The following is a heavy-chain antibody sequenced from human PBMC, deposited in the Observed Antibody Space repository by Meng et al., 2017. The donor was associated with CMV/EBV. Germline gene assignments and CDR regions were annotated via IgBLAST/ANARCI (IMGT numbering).Heavy chain of an antibody. CDR3: ARAHTDYYYGMDV. CDR2: IDWDDDK. D-gene: IGHD4-17*01. J-gene: IGHJ6*02. V-gene: IGHV2-70D*14. CDR1: GFSLSTSGMR. Sequence: SGPTLVKPPQTLTLTCTFSGFSLSTSGMRVSWIRQPPGKALEWLARIDWDDDKFYSTSLKTRLTISKVTSKNQVVLTMTNMDPVDTATYYCARAHTDYYYGMDVWGQGTTVTVSS.